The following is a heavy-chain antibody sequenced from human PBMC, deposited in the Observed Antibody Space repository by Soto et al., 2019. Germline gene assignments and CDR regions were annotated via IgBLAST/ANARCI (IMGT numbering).Heavy chain of an antibody. V-gene: IGHV4-30-4*08. CDR1: GGSFSGYY. CDR2: IYYSGST. CDR3: ARSPITIFGVPWFDP. D-gene: IGHD3-3*01. J-gene: IGHJ5*02. Sequence: SETLSLTCAVYGGSFSGYYWSWIRQPPEKGLEWIGYIYYSGSTYYNPSLKSRVTISVDTSKNQFSLKLSSVTAADTAVYYCARSPITIFGVPWFDPWGQGTLVTVSS.